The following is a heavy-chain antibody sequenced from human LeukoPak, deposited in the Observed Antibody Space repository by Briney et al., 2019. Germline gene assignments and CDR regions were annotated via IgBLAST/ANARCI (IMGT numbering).Heavy chain of an antibody. D-gene: IGHD3-16*01. CDR1: GFTFSSYA. V-gene: IGHV3-23*01. J-gene: IGHJ4*02. CDR3: AQTYDYGDY. CDR2: ISGSGGST. Sequence: SGGSLRPSCAASGFTFSSYAMSWVRQAPGKGLEWASAISGSGGSTYYADSVKGRFTISRDNSKTTLYLQMNSLRAEDTAVYYCAQTYDYGDYWGQGTLVTVSS.